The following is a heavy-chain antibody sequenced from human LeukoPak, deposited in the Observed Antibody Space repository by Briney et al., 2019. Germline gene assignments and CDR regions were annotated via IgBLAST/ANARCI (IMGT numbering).Heavy chain of an antibody. CDR3: AKEHLKYANDNRGSFDY. CDR1: GFPFSETA. D-gene: IGHD3-22*01. J-gene: IGHJ4*02. CDR2: ITRGGSP. Sequence: GGSLRLSCVASGFPFSETAMTWVRQAPGKGLEWLSVITRGGSPYYADSVKGRFTISRDNARNTVYLQLNSLRNEDTALYYCAKEHLKYANDNRGSFDYWGQGTLVTVSS. V-gene: IGHV3-23*01.